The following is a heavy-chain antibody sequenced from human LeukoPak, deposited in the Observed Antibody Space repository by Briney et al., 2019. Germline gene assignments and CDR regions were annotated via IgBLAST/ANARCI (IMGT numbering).Heavy chain of an antibody. CDR3: ARERGKDFDY. CDR2: ISSGGSAI. V-gene: IGHV3-48*03. Sequence: GGSLRLSCAASGFTFSSYEMNWVSQAPGKGLEWVSYISSGGSAIKYADSVKGRFTISRDNAKNSLYLQMNSLRAEDTAVYYCARERGKDFDYWGQGTLVTVAS. CDR1: GFTFSSYE. J-gene: IGHJ4*02.